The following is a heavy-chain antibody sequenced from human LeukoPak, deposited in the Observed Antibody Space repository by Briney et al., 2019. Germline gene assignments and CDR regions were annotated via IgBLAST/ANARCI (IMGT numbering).Heavy chain of an antibody. CDR1: GFTFSIYS. V-gene: IGHV3-21*01. CDR3: ARAHYYGSGSSIYYYYYMDV. CDR2: ISSRSSYI. D-gene: IGHD3-10*01. Sequence: GGSLRLSCAASGFTFSIYSMNWVRQAPGKGLEWVSSISSRSSYIYYADSVKGRFTISRDNAKNSLYLQMNSLRAEDTAVYYCARAHYYGSGSSIYYYYYMDVWGKGTTVTVSS. J-gene: IGHJ6*03.